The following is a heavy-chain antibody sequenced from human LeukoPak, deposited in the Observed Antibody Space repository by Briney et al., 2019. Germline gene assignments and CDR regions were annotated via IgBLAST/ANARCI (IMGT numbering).Heavy chain of an antibody. J-gene: IGHJ6*03. Sequence: PGGSLRLSCAASGFTFSSFDMHWVRQPTGQGLEWVSTIGTASDTYYPGSVEGRFTLSRNNSKNSLYLQMNSLTAGDTAGYHWARGAAPGKYYYMDVWGKGTTVTVSS. D-gene: IGHD1-1*01. CDR3: ARGAAPGKYYYMDV. CDR2: IGTASDT. CDR1: GFTFSSFD. V-gene: IGHV3-13*01.